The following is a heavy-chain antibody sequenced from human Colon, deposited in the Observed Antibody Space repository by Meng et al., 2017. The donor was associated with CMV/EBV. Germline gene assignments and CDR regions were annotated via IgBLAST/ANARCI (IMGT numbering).Heavy chain of an antibody. CDR3: AREDLYYDTSAYHAYYFHS. J-gene: IGHJ4*02. Sequence: GESLKTSCAASGFTLSDHAMHWVRQAPGEGLEWVALISYDGRNKYYADSVKGRFTISRDNSKNTVFLQIHSLRAEDTAVYSCAREDLYYDTSAYHAYYFHSWGQGTLVTVSS. CDR2: ISYDGRNK. CDR1: GFTLSDHA. D-gene: IGHD3-22*01. V-gene: IGHV3-30*04.